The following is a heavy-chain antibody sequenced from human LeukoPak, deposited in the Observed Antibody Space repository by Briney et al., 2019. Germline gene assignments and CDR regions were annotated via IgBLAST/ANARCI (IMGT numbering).Heavy chain of an antibody. V-gene: IGHV1-18*01. J-gene: IGHJ6*02. CDR2: ISAYNGNT. D-gene: IGHD3-16*02. CDR3: AGPTSIVRLGELSFYYPCYGMDV. CDR1: GYTFTSYG. Sequence: ASVNVSCKASGYTFTSYGISWVRQAPGQGLEWMGWISAYNGNTNYAQKLQGRVTITTDTSTSAAYVELRSLRSDDTAVYYCAGPTSIVRLGELSFYYPCYGMDVWGQGTTVTVSS.